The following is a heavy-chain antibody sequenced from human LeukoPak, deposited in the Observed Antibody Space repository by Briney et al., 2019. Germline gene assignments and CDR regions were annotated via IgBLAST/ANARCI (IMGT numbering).Heavy chain of an antibody. CDR2: TYYRSKWYN. CDR3: ARGHLLTGGSDRYFDL. Sequence: SQTLSLTCAVSGDSVSSNSAAWNWIRQSPSRGLEWLGRTYYRSKWYNDYAVSVKSRITINPDTSKNQFSLQLNSVTPEDTAVYYCARGHLLTGGSDRYFDLWGRGTLVTVSS. D-gene: IGHD7-27*01. CDR1: GDSVSSNSAA. V-gene: IGHV6-1*01. J-gene: IGHJ2*01.